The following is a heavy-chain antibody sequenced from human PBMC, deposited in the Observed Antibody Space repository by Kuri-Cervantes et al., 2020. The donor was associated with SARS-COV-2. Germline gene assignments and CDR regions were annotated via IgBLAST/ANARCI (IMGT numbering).Heavy chain of an antibody. CDR1: GFTFSSYA. V-gene: IGHV3-30-3*01. J-gene: IGHJ4*02. Sequence: GESLKISCAASGFTFSSYAMHWVRQAPGKGLEWVAVISYDGSNKYYADSVKGRFTISRDNSKSTLYLQMNSLRAEDTAVYYCARDLVRSNWDYCDYWGQGTLVTVSS. CDR3: ARDLVRSNWDYCDY. CDR2: ISYDGSNK. D-gene: IGHD7-27*01.